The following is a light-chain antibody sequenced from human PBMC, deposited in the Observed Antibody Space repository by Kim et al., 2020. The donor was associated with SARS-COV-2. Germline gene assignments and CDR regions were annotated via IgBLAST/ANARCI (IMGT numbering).Light chain of an antibody. CDR3: QAWDSGSVV. Sequence: SVSPGQTDSITCSEYNVENKYASWYQHKPGQPPVVVIYQDNKRHSGIPERCSASNSGNTATLTISGTQAMDEADYYCQAWDSGSVVFGGGTKLTVL. J-gene: IGLJ2*01. CDR1: NVENKY. CDR2: QDN. V-gene: IGLV3-1*01.